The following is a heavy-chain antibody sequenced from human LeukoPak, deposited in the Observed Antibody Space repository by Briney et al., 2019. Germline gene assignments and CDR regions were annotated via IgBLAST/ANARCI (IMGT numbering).Heavy chain of an antibody. J-gene: IGHJ4*02. CDR2: INPNSGGT. V-gene: IGHV1-2*02. CDR3: AKNPEPFGGTACDY. D-gene: IGHD2-15*01. CDR1: GYTFTGYY. Sequence: ASVKVSCKASGYTFTGYYMHWVRQAPGQGLEWMGWINPNSGGTNYAQKFQGRVTMTRDTSISTAYMELSRLRSDDTAVYYCAKNPEPFGGTACDYWGQGTLVTVSS.